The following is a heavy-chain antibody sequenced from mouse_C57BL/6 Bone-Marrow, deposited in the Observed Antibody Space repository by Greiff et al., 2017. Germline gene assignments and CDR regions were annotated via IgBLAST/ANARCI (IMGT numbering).Heavy chain of an antibody. CDR2: IDPSDSYT. J-gene: IGHJ2*01. V-gene: IGHV1-50*01. Sequence: QVQLKEPGAELVKPGASVKLSCKASGYTFTSYWMQWVKQRPGQGLEWIGEIDPSDSYTNYNQKFKGKSTLTVDTSSSTAYMQLSSLTSEDSAVYYCAPNWDLDYGGQGTTLTVSS. CDR3: APNWDLDY. CDR1: GYTFTSYW. D-gene: IGHD4-1*01.